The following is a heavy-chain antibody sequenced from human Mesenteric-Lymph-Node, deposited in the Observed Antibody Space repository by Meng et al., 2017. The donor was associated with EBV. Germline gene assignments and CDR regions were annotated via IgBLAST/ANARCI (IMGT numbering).Heavy chain of an antibody. V-gene: IGHV4-4*02. CDR2: ISQSGDT. D-gene: IGHD3-3*02. Sequence: QVQLPESGPGLVKPSGTLSLACAVSGGSISSSNWWSWIRQPPGKGLEYIGEISQSGDTTYNPSLKSRVTISVDRSRNQFSLKMASVTAADTAVYYCARGAIFGIVITYFDYWSQGTLVTVSS. CDR3: ARGAIFGIVITYFDY. CDR1: GGSISSSNW. J-gene: IGHJ4*02.